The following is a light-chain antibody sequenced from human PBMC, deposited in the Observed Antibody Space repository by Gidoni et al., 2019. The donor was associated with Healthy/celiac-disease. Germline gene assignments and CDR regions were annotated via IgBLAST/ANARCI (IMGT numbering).Light chain of an antibody. Sequence: YELTQPPSVSVSPGQTASITCSGDKLGDKYAFWYQQKPGQSPGLVIYQDSKRPSGIPERFSASNSGNTATLTISGTQAMDEADYYCQAWDSSTWVFGGGTKLTVL. CDR2: QDS. CDR3: QAWDSSTWV. V-gene: IGLV3-1*01. J-gene: IGLJ3*02. CDR1: KLGDKY.